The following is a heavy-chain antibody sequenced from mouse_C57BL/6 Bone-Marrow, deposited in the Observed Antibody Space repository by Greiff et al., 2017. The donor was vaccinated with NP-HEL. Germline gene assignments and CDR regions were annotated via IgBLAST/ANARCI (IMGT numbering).Heavy chain of an antibody. D-gene: IGHD2-4*01. CDR2: INPNNGGT. V-gene: IGHV1-18*01. CDR1: GYTFTDYN. Sequence: EVQLQQSGPELVKPGASVKIPCKASGYTFTDYNMDWVKRSHGKSLEWIGDINPNNGGTIYNQKFKGKATLTVDKSSSTAYMELRSLTSEDTAVYYCARVLYDYGAMDYWGQGTSVTVSS. CDR3: ARVLYDYGAMDY. J-gene: IGHJ4*01.